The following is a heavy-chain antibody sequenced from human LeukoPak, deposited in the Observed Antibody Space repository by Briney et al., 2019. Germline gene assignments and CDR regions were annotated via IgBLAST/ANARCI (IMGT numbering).Heavy chain of an antibody. Sequence: PGGSLRLSWASAGFIISDARMSWVRQAPGKGLEWVGRIFSKSHGETTYNAAPVKGRYTISRDDSKDTLYLQMNSLQTEDTGVYYSSCHYDGSADYWGQGTLVTVSS. CDR1: GFIISDAR. CDR3: SCHYDGSADY. CDR2: IFSKSHGETT. J-gene: IGHJ4*02. D-gene: IGHD3-22*01. V-gene: IGHV3-15*01.